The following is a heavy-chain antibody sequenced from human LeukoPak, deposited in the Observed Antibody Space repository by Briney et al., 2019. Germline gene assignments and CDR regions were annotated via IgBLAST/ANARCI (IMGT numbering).Heavy chain of an antibody. CDR3: ARVRYSGSYFDY. J-gene: IGHJ4*02. CDR2: ISAYNGNT. D-gene: IGHD1-26*01. V-gene: IGHV1-18*01. Sequence: ASVKVSCKASGYTFTSYGISWVRQAPGQGLEWMGWISAYNGNTNYAQKLRGRVTMTTDTSTSTAYMELRSLRSDDTAVYYCARVRYSGSYFDYWGQGTLVTVSS. CDR1: GYTFTSYG.